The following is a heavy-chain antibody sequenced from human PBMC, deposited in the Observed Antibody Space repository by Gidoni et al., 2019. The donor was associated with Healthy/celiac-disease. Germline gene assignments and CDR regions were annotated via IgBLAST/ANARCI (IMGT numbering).Heavy chain of an antibody. CDR3: AKDGNYGGAQHYYYMDV. J-gene: IGHJ6*03. D-gene: IGHD4-17*01. CDR1: GFTFSSYA. Sequence: EVQLLESGGGLVQPGWSLRLSCAASGFTFSSYAMSWVRPATGKGLEWVSAISGSGGSTYYADSVKGRFTISRDNSKNTLYLQMNSLRAEDTAVYYCAKDGNYGGAQHYYYMDVWGKGTTVTVSS. V-gene: IGHV3-23*01. CDR2: ISGSGGST.